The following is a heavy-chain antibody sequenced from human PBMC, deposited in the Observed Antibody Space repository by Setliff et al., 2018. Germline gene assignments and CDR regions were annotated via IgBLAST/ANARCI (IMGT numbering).Heavy chain of an antibody. CDR2: IIPIFGTA. V-gene: IGHV1-69*13. CDR1: GRTFNNYA. CDR3: AGGQPLVRKYYYYMDV. Sequence: SVKVSCKASGRTFNNYAINWVRQAPGQGLEWMGGIIPIFGTANYAQKFQGRVTITADESTSTAYMELSSLGSEDTAVYYCAGGQPLVRKYYYYMDVWGKGTTVTVSS. D-gene: IGHD3-10*01. J-gene: IGHJ6*03.